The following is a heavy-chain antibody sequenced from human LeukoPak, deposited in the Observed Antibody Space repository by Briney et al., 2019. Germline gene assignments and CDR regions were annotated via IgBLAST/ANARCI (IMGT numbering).Heavy chain of an antibody. V-gene: IGHV3-30*18. CDR2: ISYDGSNT. D-gene: IGHD3-10*01. Sequence: GGSLRLSCAASGFTFSSYTMHWVRQAPGKGLEWVAVISYDGSNTYYADSVKGRFTISRDNSKNMLYLQMNSLRAEDTAVYYCAKPYYYGSRSYMDYWGQGTLVTVSS. J-gene: IGHJ4*02. CDR3: AKPYYYGSRSYMDY. CDR1: GFTFSSYT.